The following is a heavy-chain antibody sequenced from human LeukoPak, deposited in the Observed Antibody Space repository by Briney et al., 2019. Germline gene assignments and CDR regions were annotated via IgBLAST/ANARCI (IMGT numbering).Heavy chain of an antibody. Sequence: SETLSLTCTVSGGSISYDYWSWIRQSPGKRLEWIGYIHYSGATNYSPSLKSRVTISVDTSKNQFSLKLSSVTAADTAVYYCARGVLVPAAIRYFDLWGRGTLVTVSS. V-gene: IGHV4-59*12. J-gene: IGHJ2*01. D-gene: IGHD2-2*02. CDR1: GGSISYDY. CDR3: ARGVLVPAAIRYFDL. CDR2: IHYSGAT.